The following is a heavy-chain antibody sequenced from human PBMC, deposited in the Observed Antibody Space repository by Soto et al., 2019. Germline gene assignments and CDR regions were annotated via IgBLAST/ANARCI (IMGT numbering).Heavy chain of an antibody. CDR2: INPNSGDT. V-gene: IGHV1-2*02. CDR3: ARDTGDGTFDF. CDR1: GYTFSDYY. Sequence: GASVKVSCKASGYTFSDYYINWVRQAPGQGLEWMGYINPNSGDTVFGQKFQGRVTMTRDTSASTAYMELTSLRSEDTAVYYCARDTGDGTFDFWGQGTLVTVS. D-gene: IGHD7-27*01. J-gene: IGHJ4*02.